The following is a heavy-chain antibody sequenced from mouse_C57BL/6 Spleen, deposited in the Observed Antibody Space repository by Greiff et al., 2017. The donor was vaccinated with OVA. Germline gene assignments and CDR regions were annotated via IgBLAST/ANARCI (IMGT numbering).Heavy chain of an antibody. Sequence: VKLQESGPGLVPPSQSLSITCTVSGFSLTSYGVHWVRQSPGQGLEWLGVICRGGSTDYNAAFMSRLTITKDNTKSQVFLKTNSLQADDTAIYYCAKNDYYGSRNYAMDYWGQGTSVTVSS. D-gene: IGHD1-1*01. J-gene: IGHJ4*01. CDR2: ICRGGST. CDR3: AKNDYYGSRNYAMDY. V-gene: IGHV2-5*01. CDR1: GFSLTSYG.